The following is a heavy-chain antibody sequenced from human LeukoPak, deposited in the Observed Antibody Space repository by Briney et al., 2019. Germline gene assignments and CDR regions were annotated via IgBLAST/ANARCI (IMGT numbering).Heavy chain of an antibody. CDR3: ARDRTGYYGSGRDFDI. J-gene: IGHJ3*02. V-gene: IGHV4-34*01. CDR1: GGSFSGYY. CDR2: INHSGST. D-gene: IGHD3-10*01. Sequence: PSETLSLTCAVYGGSFSGYYWSWIRQPPGKGLEWIGEINHSGSTNYNPSLKSRVTISVDTSKNQFSLKLSSVTAEDTAVYYCARDRTGYYGSGRDFDIWGQGTMVTVSS.